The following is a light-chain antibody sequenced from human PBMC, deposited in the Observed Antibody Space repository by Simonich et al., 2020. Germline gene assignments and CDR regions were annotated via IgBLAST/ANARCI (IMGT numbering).Light chain of an antibody. CDR2: EGS. CDR3: CSYAGSSTVV. J-gene: IGLJ2*01. Sequence: SALPQPASVSGSPGQSITISCPGTSMYVGIYNLVSWYQQHPGNAPNLMIYEGSKRHSGVANRFSGSKAGNTAYLTISGLQAEDEADYYCCSYAGSSTVVFGGGTKLTVL. V-gene: IGLV2-23*01. CDR1: SMYVGIYNL.